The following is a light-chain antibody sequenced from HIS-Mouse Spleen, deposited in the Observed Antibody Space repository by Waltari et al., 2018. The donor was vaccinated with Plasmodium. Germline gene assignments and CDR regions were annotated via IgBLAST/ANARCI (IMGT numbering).Light chain of an antibody. J-gene: IGLJ2*01. CDR3: SSYAGSNNLV. CDR2: EVS. CDR1: SSDVGGYNY. V-gene: IGLV2-8*01. Sequence: QSALTQPPSASGSPGQSVTISCTGTSSDVGGYNYVSWYQQHPGKAPKLMIYEVSKRPPGVPDRFSGSKSGNTASLTVSGLQAEEEADYCCSSYAGSNNLVFGGGTKLTVL.